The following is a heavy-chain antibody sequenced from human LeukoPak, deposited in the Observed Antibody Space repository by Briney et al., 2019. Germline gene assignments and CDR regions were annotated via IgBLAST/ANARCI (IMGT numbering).Heavy chain of an antibody. CDR3: ARSPEHIAAAGMPGWFDP. V-gene: IGHV4-34*01. CDR1: GVSFSGYY. CDR2: INHSGST. D-gene: IGHD6-13*01. Sequence: PSETLSLTCAVYGVSFSGYYWSWIRQPPGKGLEWIGEINHSGSTNYNPSLKSRVTISVDTSKNQFSLKLSSVTAADTAVYYCARSPEHIAAAGMPGWFDPWGQGTLVTVSS. J-gene: IGHJ5*02.